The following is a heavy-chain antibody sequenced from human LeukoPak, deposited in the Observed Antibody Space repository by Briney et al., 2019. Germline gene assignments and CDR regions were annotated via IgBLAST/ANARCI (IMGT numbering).Heavy chain of an antibody. CDR1: GFTFSSNS. Sequence: GGSLRLSCAASGFTFSSNSMTWVRQTPGKGLEWVSGISASGGTTFYADSVKGRFTISRDISNNTLYLQMSSLRAEDTALYYCTKWSGFGDAWGQGTLVTVSS. CDR3: TKWSGFGDA. D-gene: IGHD3-10*01. J-gene: IGHJ5*02. CDR2: ISASGGTT. V-gene: IGHV3-23*01.